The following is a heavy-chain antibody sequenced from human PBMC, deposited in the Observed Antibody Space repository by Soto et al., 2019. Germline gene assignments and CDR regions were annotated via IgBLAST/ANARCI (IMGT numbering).Heavy chain of an antibody. CDR1: GFSFRTYG. J-gene: IGHJ3*01. Sequence: QVQLVESGGGLVQPGTSLRLSCAVSGFSFRTYGFHWVRQXPGKGLQWVAVISPKGHSDSVEGRFTISRDNSKDTLYLQMNNLRAEDTAVYYCARDDAXXNENAFDLWGQGTKVTVSS. CDR3: ARDDAXXNENAFDL. CDR2: ISPK. D-gene: IGHD1-1*01. V-gene: IGHV3-33*01.